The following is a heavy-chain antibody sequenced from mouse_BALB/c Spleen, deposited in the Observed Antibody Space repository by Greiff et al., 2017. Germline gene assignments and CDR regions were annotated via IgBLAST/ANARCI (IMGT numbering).Heavy chain of an antibody. J-gene: IGHJ2*01. V-gene: IGHV2-6-4*01. CDR2: IWGGGST. CDR1: GFSLSRYS. Sequence: VQLVESGPGLVAPSQSLSITCTVSGFSLSRYSVHWVRQPPGKGLEWLGMIWGGGSTDYKSALKSRLSISKDNSKSQVFLKMNSLQTDDTAMYYGARNSDYGSSYYFDDWGQGTTLTVSS. D-gene: IGHD1-1*01. CDR3: ARNSDYGSSYYFDD.